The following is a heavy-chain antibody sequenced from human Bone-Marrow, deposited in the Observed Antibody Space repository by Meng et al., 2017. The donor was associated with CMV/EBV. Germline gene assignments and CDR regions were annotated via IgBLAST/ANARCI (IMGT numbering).Heavy chain of an antibody. D-gene: IGHD2-2*01. CDR1: FAFSCYG. Sequence: FAFSCYGMHCVRQSPGKGLEWVAVIWYDGSNKYYADSVKGRFTISRDNSKNTLYLQMNSLRAEDTAVYYCAKDLVVVPAAIEFGIDYWGQGTLVTVSS. CDR2: IWYDGSNK. CDR3: AKDLVVVPAAIEFGIDY. J-gene: IGHJ4*02. V-gene: IGHV3-33*06.